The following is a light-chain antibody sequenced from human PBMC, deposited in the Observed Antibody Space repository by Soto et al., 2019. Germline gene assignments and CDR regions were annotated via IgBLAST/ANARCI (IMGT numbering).Light chain of an antibody. CDR3: QHYNNWPRT. CDR1: QSVSSN. CDR2: GAS. Sequence: EIVMTQSPATLSVSPGERATLSCRASQSVSSNLAWYQQKPGQAPRILIYGASTRATGIPARFSGSGSGTEFTLTISSLQSEDFAVYYCQHYNNWPRTFGQGTKVELK. V-gene: IGKV3-15*01. J-gene: IGKJ1*01.